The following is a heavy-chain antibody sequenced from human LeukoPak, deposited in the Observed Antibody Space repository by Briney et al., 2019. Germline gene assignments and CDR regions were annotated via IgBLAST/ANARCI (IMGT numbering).Heavy chain of an antibody. CDR1: GGPISSYY. D-gene: IGHD6-19*01. J-gene: IGHJ3*02. CDR3: AREIAVAGRAFDI. CDR2: IYTSEST. Sequence: SETLSLTCTVAGGPISSYYWSWIRQPAGKGLEWIGRIYTSESTNYNPSLKSRVTMSVDTSKNQFSLKLSSVTAADTAVYYCAREIAVAGRAFDIWGQGTMVTVSS. V-gene: IGHV4-4*07.